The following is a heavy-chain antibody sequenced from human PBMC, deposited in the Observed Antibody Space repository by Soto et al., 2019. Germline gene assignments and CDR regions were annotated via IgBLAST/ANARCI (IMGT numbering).Heavy chain of an antibody. CDR1: GFTVSNNY. Sequence: GGSLRLSCAVSGFTVSNNYMSWVRQAPGKGLEGVSVIYSGGYTAYADSVKGRFTISRDNSKNTLYLQMNSLRAEDTAVYYCERDPFLSRYGSGAQGWFGPWGQGTMVTVSS. J-gene: IGHJ5*02. V-gene: IGHV3-53*01. CDR3: ERDPFLSRYGSGAQGWFGP. CDR2: IYSGGYT. D-gene: IGHD3-10*01.